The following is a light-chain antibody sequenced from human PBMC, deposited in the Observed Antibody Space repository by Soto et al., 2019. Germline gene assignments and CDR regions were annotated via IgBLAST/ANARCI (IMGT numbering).Light chain of an antibody. CDR2: EVS. V-gene: IGLV2-14*01. J-gene: IGLJ1*01. CDR1: SGDIGSYNY. CDR3: SSYTATRGV. Sequence: QSALTQPASVSGSPGQSITISCTGTSGDIGSYNYVSWYQQYPGKAPKLMIYEVSNRPSGVPNRFSGSKSGNTASLTISGLQAEDEADYYCSSYTATRGVFGTGTKVTVL.